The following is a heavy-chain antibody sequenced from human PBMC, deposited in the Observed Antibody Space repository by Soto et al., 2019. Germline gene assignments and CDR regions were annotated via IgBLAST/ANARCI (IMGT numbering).Heavy chain of an antibody. Sequence: ASVKVSCKASGYTFTGHYIHWVRQAPEQGPEWMGEIGPETGATRYAQKFQGRVTMTRDMSITTVYMELNNLSLDDTAVYYCGRGRSGQIVVFYWCQGTQVTVSS. D-gene: IGHD1-26*01. CDR1: GYTFTGHY. CDR3: GRGRSGQIVVFY. CDR2: IGPETGAT. V-gene: IGHV1-2*02. J-gene: IGHJ4*02.